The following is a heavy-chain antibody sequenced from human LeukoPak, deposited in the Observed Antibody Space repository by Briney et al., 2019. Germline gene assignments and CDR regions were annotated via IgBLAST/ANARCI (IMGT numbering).Heavy chain of an antibody. CDR2: ISHRGST. Sequence: PSQTLSLTCAVSGASISNGASSWSWIRQPPGKGLEWIGYISHRGSTHSNPSLKSRVTLSIDTSKNQFSLMLSSVTAADTAVYYCATEDTSMVYVVWGQGTLVTVSS. D-gene: IGHD5-18*01. J-gene: IGHJ4*02. V-gene: IGHV4-30-2*01. CDR3: ATEDTSMVYVV. CDR1: GASISNGASS.